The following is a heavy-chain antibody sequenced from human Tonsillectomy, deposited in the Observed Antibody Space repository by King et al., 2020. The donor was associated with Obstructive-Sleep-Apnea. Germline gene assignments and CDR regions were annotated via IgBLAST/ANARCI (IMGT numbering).Heavy chain of an antibody. CDR3: ARDSVLGRDFRSGYLDN. V-gene: IGHV4-39*07. CDR1: RGSISSSSNY. CDR2: IHYPESS. J-gene: IGHJ4*02. D-gene: IGHD3-3*01. Sequence: QLQESGPGLVKPSETLSLTCTVSRGSISSSSNYLVWIRQPPGKGLEWIGSIHYPESSYYNPSLKSRVTISVDTSKNQFSLKLNSVTAADTAVYYCARDSVLGRDFRSGYLDNWGQGSLVTVSS.